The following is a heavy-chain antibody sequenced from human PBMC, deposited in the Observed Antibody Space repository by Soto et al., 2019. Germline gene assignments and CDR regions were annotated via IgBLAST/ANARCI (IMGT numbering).Heavy chain of an antibody. Sequence: SETLSLTCTVSGGSISSSSYYWGWIRQPPGRGLEWIGSIYYSGSTYYNPSLKSRVTISVDTSKNQFSLKLSSVTAADTAVYYCARLGRYSSSWYHTVRGFDPRGHGTLVNVSS. J-gene: IGHJ5*02. D-gene: IGHD6-13*01. V-gene: IGHV4-39*01. CDR1: GGSISSSSYY. CDR3: ARLGRYSSSWYHTVRGFDP. CDR2: IYYSGST.